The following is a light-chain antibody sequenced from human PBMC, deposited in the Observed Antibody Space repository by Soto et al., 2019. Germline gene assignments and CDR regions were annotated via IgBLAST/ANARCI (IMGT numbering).Light chain of an antibody. CDR3: QQANSFPRT. J-gene: IGKJ4*01. V-gene: IGKV1-5*03. Sequence: DIQMTQSPSTLSGSVGDRVTITCRASQTISSWLAWYQQKPGKAPKLLIYKASTLKSGVASRFSGSGSGTDFTLTISSLQPEDFATYYCQQANSFPRTFGGGPKVDI. CDR2: KAS. CDR1: QTISSW.